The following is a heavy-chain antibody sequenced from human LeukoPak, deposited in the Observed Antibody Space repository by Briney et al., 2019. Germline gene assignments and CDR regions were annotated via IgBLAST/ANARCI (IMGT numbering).Heavy chain of an antibody. V-gene: IGHV3-7*01. CDR1: GFPFGSYW. CDR2: IKRDGSEK. D-gene: IGHD5-18*01. J-gene: IGHJ4*02. CDR3: ARCQTYSYGSDY. Sequence: GGSLRLYFAASGFPFGSYWMGWVRQAPGRGLGWVVNIKRDGSEKYYVDSVKGRFTISRDNAKNSLYLQMNSLRAEDTAVYYCARCQTYSYGSDYWGQGTLVTVSS.